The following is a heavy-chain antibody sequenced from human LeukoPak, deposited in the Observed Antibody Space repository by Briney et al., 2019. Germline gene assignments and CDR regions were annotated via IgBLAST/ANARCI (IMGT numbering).Heavy chain of an antibody. CDR1: GYTFTSYD. D-gene: IGHD3-22*01. CDR3: ATSSYDSSGYYFYDY. J-gene: IGHJ4*02. V-gene: IGHV1-69*13. Sequence: SVKVSCKASGYTFTSYDINWVRQAPGQGLEWMGGIIPIFGTANYAQKFQGRVTITADESTSTAYMELSSLRSEDTAVYYCATSSYDSSGYYFYDYWGQGTLVTVSS. CDR2: IIPIFGTA.